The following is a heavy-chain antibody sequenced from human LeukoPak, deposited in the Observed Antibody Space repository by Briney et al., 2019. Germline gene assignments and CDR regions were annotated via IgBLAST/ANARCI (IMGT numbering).Heavy chain of an antibody. D-gene: IGHD1-14*01. J-gene: IGHJ4*02. CDR2: VYHIGST. CDR3: ARHYTQTTHLDN. Sequence: PSETLSLTCTVSGGFIRNSNYYWAWIRQPPGKGLEWVASVYHIGSTYYNPSLTSRLITSVDTSKNQFSLNVTSVTAADTAVYLCARHYTQTTHLDNWGQGILVTVSS. CDR1: GGFIRNSNYY. V-gene: IGHV4-39*01.